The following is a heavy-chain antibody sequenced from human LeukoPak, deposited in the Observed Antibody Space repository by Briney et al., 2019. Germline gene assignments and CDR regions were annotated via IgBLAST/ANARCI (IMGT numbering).Heavy chain of an antibody. D-gene: IGHD1-1*01. CDR2: IWYDGSNK. V-gene: IGHV3-33*01. Sequence: GGSLRLSCAASGFTFSSYGMHWVRQAPGKGLEWVAVIWYDGSNKYYADSVKGRFTISRDNSKNTLYLQMNSLRAEDTAVYCCARDRPTGNAFDYWGQGTLVTVSS. J-gene: IGHJ4*02. CDR1: GFTFSSYG. CDR3: ARDRPTGNAFDY.